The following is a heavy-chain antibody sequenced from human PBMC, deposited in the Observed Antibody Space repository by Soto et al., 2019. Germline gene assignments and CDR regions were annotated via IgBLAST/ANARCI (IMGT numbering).Heavy chain of an antibody. CDR1: GGSISTFY. D-gene: IGHD1-20*01. Sequence: QVQLQESGPGLVKPSETLSLTCTVSGGSISTFYWTWIRHVAGKGLEWVGRTSPTGTTNYNPSLKSRVPVSLDTSKNQFSLKMSSVTAADTAVYYCAREITENWFDPWGQGTLVAVSS. CDR2: TSPTGTT. CDR3: AREITENWFDP. J-gene: IGHJ5*02. V-gene: IGHV4-4*07.